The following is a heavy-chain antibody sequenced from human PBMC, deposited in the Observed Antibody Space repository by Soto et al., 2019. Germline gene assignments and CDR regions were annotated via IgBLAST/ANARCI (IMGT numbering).Heavy chain of an antibody. CDR1: GYTFTRYT. CDR2: INPDNGNT. D-gene: IGHD2-15*01. J-gene: IGHJ5*02. Sequence: ASVKVSCKASGYTFTRYTMNWVRQAPGQRLEWMGWINPDNGNTKSSQKFQDRVIITRDTSASTAYMDLSSLRSEDTAVYYCARGIATGQLDPWGQGTLVTSPQ. CDR3: ARGIATGQLDP. V-gene: IGHV1-3*01.